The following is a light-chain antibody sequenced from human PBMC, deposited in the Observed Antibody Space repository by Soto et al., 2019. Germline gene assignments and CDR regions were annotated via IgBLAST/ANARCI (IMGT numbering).Light chain of an antibody. J-gene: IGKJ1*01. V-gene: IGKV3-20*01. Sequence: EIVLTQSPGTLSLSPGERASLSCRASQSVGRTDLAWYQQKAGQAPRLLIYDTSSRATGIPDRFSGSGSGTDFTLTISRLEPEDFAVYYCHQYGRSPPWTFGQGTKVDIK. CDR3: HQYGRSPPWT. CDR1: QSVGRTD. CDR2: DTS.